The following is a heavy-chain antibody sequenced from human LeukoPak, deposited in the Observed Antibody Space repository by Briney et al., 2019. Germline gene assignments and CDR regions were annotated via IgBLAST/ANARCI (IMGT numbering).Heavy chain of an antibody. CDR3: ARGNVHALDI. D-gene: IGHD1-1*01. CDR2: INTDESGT. Sequence: GGSLRLSCAASRFTFSSYWMHWVRQAPGKGLVWVSRINTDESGTSYADSVKGRFTISRDNAKNTLYLQMNSPRAEDTAVYYCARGNVHALDIWGQGTMVTVSS. V-gene: IGHV3-74*01. J-gene: IGHJ3*02. CDR1: RFTFSSYW.